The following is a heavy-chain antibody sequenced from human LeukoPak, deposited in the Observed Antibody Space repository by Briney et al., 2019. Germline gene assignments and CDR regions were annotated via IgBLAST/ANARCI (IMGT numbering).Heavy chain of an antibody. J-gene: IGHJ3*02. CDR2: ISSNGGST. CDR3: AREMTRYYDFWSGYDI. Sequence: PGGSLRLSCAASGFTFSSYAMHWVRQAPGKGLEYVSAISSNGGSTYYATSVKGRFPSSKDHSKNTLYLQMGSLRAEDMAVYYCAREMTRYYDFWSGYDIWGQGTMVTVSS. V-gene: IGHV3-64*01. D-gene: IGHD3-3*01. CDR1: GFTFSSYA.